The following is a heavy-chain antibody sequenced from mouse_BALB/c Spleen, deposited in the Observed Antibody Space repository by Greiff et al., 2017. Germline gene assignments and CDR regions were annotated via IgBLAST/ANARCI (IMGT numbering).Heavy chain of an antibody. V-gene: IGHV1-85*01. Sequence: VQLQQSGAELVKPGASVKLSCKASGYTFTSYDINWVRQRPEQGLEWIGWIFPGDGSTKYNEKFKGKATLTTDKSSSTAYMQLSRLTSEDSAVYFCAREEITTATGYFDVWGAGTTVTVDS. D-gene: IGHD1-2*01. J-gene: IGHJ1*01. CDR3: AREEITTATGYFDV. CDR2: IFPGDGST. CDR1: GYTFTSYD.